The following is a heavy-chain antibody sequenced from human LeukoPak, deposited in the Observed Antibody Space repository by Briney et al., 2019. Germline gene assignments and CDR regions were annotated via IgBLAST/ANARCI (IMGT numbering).Heavy chain of an antibody. J-gene: IGHJ4*02. CDR3: ARDYAGDY. CDR1: GGTFSSYA. Sequence: GASVKVSCKASGGTFSSYAISWVRQAPGQGLEWMGWINPNSGGTNYAQKFQGRVTMTRDTSISTAYMELSRLRSDDTAVYYCARDYAGDYWGQGTLVTVSS. CDR2: INPNSGGT. D-gene: IGHD4-17*01. V-gene: IGHV1-2*02.